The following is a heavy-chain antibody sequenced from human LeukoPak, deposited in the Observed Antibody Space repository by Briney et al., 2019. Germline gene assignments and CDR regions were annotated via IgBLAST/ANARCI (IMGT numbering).Heavy chain of an antibody. J-gene: IGHJ6*03. CDR1: GFTFTDYS. CDR2: ISTVSTYT. CDR3: TRDGNGYYYYNYMDV. Sequence: GGSLRLSCATSGFTFTDYSMNWVRQAPGKGLEWVSSISTVSTYTFYGDSVKGRFTISRDNRKNILYLQMGSLSAEDTAVYYCTRDGNGYYYYNYMDVWGKGTTVTVSS. D-gene: IGHD1-14*01. V-gene: IGHV3-21*06.